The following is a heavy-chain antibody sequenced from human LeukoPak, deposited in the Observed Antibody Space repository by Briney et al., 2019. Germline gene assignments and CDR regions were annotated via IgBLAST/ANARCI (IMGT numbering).Heavy chain of an antibody. CDR2: INGDGSET. CDR3: ASGSGDYGDPFDY. CDR1: GFTFDDFA. D-gene: IGHD4-17*01. J-gene: IGHJ4*02. Sequence: GRSLRLSCKASGFTFDDFAMHWVRQAPGKGLVWVARINGDGSETNYAGSVRGRFTISRDNAKSTLYLQMNSLRAEDTAVYYCASGSGDYGDPFDYWGQGTLVTVSS. V-gene: IGHV3-74*01.